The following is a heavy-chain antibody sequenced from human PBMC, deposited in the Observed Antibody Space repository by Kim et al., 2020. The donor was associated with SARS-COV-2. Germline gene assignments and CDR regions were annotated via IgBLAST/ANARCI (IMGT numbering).Heavy chain of an antibody. CDR1: GGSISSGGYY. CDR2: IYYSGST. Sequence: SETLSLTCTVSGGSISSGGYYWSWIRQHPGKGLEWIGYIYYSGSTYYNPSLKSRVTISVDTSKNQFSLKLSSVTAADTAVYYCARDSFDYGDYYYYGMDVWGQGTTVTVSS. CDR3: ARDSFDYGDYYYYGMDV. J-gene: IGHJ6*02. D-gene: IGHD4-17*01. V-gene: IGHV4-31*03.